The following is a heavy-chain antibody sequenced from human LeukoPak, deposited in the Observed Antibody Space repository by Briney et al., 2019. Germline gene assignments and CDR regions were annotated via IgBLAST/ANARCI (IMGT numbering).Heavy chain of an antibody. V-gene: IGHV3-30*18. CDR1: GFTFRNYG. Sequence: GGSLRLSCAASGFTFRNYGMHCLRQAPGKGLEWVAVISDDGSSEHYADSVKGRFTISRDNSNNTLYLQMNSLRAEDTAVYYCAKDRETTASGTFDYWGQGTLVTVSS. J-gene: IGHJ4*02. CDR2: ISDDGSSE. D-gene: IGHD6-13*01. CDR3: AKDRETTASGTFDY.